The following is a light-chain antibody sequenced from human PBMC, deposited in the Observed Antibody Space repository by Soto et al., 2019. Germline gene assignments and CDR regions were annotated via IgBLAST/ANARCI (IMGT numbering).Light chain of an antibody. CDR2: STS. J-gene: IGLJ2*01. CDR1: TGSVTSGYY. CDR3: LLYYGGQLGV. V-gene: IGLV7-43*01. Sequence: QAVVTQEPSLTVSPGGTVTLTCASSTGSVTSGYYPNWLPQKPGQAPRALIYSTSNNYSWTPARFSGSIIGDKASLTLSGVEPEEEAEYYCLLYYGGQLGVFGGVTKVTVL.